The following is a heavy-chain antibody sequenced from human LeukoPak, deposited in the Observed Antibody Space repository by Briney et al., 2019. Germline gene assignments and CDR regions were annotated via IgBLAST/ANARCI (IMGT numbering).Heavy chain of an antibody. CDR1: GFTFSSYA. J-gene: IGHJ4*02. D-gene: IGHD3-10*01. V-gene: IGHV3-23*01. CDR2: ISGSGGST. Sequence: GGSLRLSCAGSGFTFSSYAMSWVRQAPGKGLEWVSAISGSGGSTYYADSVKGRFTISRDNSKNTLYLQMNSLRAEDTAVYYCAKVKVAGSGSYLYDYWGQGTLVTVSS. CDR3: AKVKVAGSGSYLYDY.